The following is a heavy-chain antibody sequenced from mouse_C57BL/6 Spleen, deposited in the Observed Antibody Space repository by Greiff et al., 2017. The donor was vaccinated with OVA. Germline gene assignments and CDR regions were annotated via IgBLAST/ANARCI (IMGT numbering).Heavy chain of an antibody. V-gene: IGHV1-39*01. J-gene: IGHJ4*01. CDR3: AGSVTTGPSYARGY. CDR2: INPNYGST. Sequence: VQLQQSGPELVKPGASVKISCKASGYSFTDYNMNWVKQSNGKSLEWIGVINPNYGSTSYNQKFKGKATLTVDQSSSTAYMQLNSLTSEDSAVYYCAGSVTTGPSYARGYWGRGTSVTVSS. D-gene: IGHD2-12*01. CDR1: GYSFTDYN.